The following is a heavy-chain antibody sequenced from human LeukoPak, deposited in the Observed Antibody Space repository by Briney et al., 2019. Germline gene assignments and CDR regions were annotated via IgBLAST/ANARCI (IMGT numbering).Heavy chain of an antibody. J-gene: IGHJ4*02. V-gene: IGHV3-23*01. CDR1: GFTFSSYA. CDR2: ISGSGGST. Sequence: SGGSLRLSCGASGFTFSSYAMSWVRQAPGKGLVWVSVISGSGGSTYNADSVKGRFTISRDNSKNTLYLQMNSLRAEDTAVYYCAKDDSSGYYYFDYWGQGTLVTVSS. D-gene: IGHD3-22*01. CDR3: AKDDSSGYYYFDY.